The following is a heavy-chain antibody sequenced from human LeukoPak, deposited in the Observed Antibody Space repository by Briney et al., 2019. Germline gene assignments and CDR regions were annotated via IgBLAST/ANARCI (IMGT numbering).Heavy chain of an antibody. CDR1: GGSFSGYY. V-gene: IGHV4-34*01. CDR3: ARPPRVNSSRAGMDV. J-gene: IGHJ6*04. D-gene: IGHD6-13*01. Sequence: SETLSLTCAVYGGSFSGYYWSWIRQPPGKGLEWIGEINHSGSTNYNPSLKSRVTISVDTSKNQFSLKLSSVTAADTAVYYCARPPRVNSSRAGMDVWGKGTTVTISS. CDR2: INHSGST.